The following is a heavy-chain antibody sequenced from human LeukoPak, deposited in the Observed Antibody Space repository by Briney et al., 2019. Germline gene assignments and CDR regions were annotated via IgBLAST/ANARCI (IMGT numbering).Heavy chain of an antibody. D-gene: IGHD6-13*01. Sequence: SETLSLTCTVSGGSISSYYWSWIRQPPGKGLEWIGYIYYSGSTNYNPSLKSRVTISVDTSKNQFSLKLSSVTAADTAVYYCARGGRYRAAAGTGRGDYFDYWGQGTLVTVSS. CDR3: ARGGRYRAAAGTGRGDYFDY. CDR1: GGSISSYY. V-gene: IGHV4-59*12. CDR2: IYYSGST. J-gene: IGHJ4*02.